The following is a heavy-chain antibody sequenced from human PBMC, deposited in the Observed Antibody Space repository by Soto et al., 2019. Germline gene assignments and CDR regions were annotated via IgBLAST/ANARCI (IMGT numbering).Heavy chain of an antibody. CDR3: ARGLTTVTTVRYFDY. V-gene: IGHV4-39*01. CDR2: IYSTDKT. J-gene: IGHJ4*02. CDR1: GGSVSSNSYS. D-gene: IGHD4-17*01. Sequence: SETLSLTCTVSGGSVSSNSYSWGWIRQSPGKGLEWIATIYSTDKTYYNPSLLSRVTISVDTSMNELSLRLSSVTAADTAVYYCARGLTTVTTVRYFDYWGQGALVTVPS.